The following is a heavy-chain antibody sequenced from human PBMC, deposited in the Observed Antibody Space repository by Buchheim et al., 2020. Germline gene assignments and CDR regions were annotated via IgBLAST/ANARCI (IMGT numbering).Heavy chain of an antibody. V-gene: IGHV4-4*02. D-gene: IGHD2-15*01. CDR2: IYHSGST. CDR1: GGSISSSNW. J-gene: IGHJ6*02. CDR3: ARDRSNGRPYCSGGSCYLTSYYYYYYGMDV. Sequence: QVQLQESGPGLVKPSGTLSLTCAVSGGSISSSNWWSWVRQPPGKGLEWIGEIYHSGSTNYNPSLKSRVTISVDKSKNQFSLKLSSVTAADTAVYYCARDRSNGRPYCSGGSCYLTSYYYYYYGMDVWGQGTT.